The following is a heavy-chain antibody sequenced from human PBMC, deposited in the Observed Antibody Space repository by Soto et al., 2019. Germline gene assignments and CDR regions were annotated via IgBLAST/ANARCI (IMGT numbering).Heavy chain of an antibody. CDR2: INQSGST. Sequence: SETLSLTCAVYSGSFSGHYWNWIRRPPGKGLEWIGEINQSGSTNYNPSLKSRVTISLETSKNQFSLKLSSVTAEDTAVYYCAFPGRAWGLGYYYYGMDVWGQGTTVTVSS. D-gene: IGHD7-27*01. CDR3: AFPGRAWGLGYYYYGMDV. J-gene: IGHJ6*02. V-gene: IGHV4-34*01. CDR1: SGSFSGHY.